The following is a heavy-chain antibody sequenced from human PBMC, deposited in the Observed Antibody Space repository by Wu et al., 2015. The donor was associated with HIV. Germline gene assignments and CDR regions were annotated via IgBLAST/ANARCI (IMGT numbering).Heavy chain of an antibody. V-gene: IGHV1-69*12. J-gene: IGHJ3*01. D-gene: IGHD3-3*01. CDR2: IIPIFGTT. CDR3: ARESKYFDSWSNYLPDVFDV. CDR1: GGTFSSYA. Sequence: QVQLVQSGAEVKKPGSSVKVSCKASGGTFSSYAITWVRQAPEQGLEWMGGIIPIFGTTKYAQRFQGRLTITADESRTTAYMELSSLRSEDTATYYCARESKYFDSWSNYLPDVFDVWGQGTVVIVSS.